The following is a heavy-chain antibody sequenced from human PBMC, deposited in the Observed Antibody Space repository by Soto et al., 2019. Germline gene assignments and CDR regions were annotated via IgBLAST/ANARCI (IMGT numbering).Heavy chain of an antibody. CDR2: IYYSGSN. J-gene: IGHJ4*02. CDR1: GGSISSSTYY. V-gene: IGHV4-39*01. D-gene: IGHD6-19*01. CDR3: AIDSSGWNYYFDY. Sequence: QLQLQESGPGLVKPSETLSLTCTVSGGSISSSTYYWGWIRQPPGKGLEWIGSIYYSGSNYYNPSLKSRVTISVDTSKSQFSLKLSSVTAADTAVYYWAIDSSGWNYYFDYWGQGTLVTVSS.